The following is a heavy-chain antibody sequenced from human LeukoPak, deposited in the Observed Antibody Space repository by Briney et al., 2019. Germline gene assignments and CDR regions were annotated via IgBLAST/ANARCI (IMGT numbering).Heavy chain of an antibody. CDR1: GGSISSSNW. CDR2: IYHSGIT. CDR3: ATVLPVAGTPIKD. J-gene: IGHJ4*02. V-gene: IGHV4-4*02. Sequence: SGTLSLTCAVSGGSISSSNWWSWVRQPPGKGLEWIGEIYHSGITNYNPSLKSRVTISVDKSKNQFSLKLSSVTAADTAVYYCATVLPVAGTPIKDWGQGTLVTVSS. D-gene: IGHD6-19*01.